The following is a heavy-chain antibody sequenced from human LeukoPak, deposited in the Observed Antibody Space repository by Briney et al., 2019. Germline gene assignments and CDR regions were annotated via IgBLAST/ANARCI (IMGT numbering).Heavy chain of an antibody. Sequence: ASVTVSCKVSGYTLTELAIHWVRQAPGKGLEWIGGFDTEKGETIYTQQLQGEHTMTEDASTDTAHMELSFLSSEDTAVYYCATPLGPLGLIPYYFDYWGQGSLVTVSS. CDR3: ATPLGPLGLIPYYFDY. CDR1: GYTLTELA. V-gene: IGHV1-24*01. D-gene: IGHD2-21*01. J-gene: IGHJ4*02. CDR2: FDTEKGET.